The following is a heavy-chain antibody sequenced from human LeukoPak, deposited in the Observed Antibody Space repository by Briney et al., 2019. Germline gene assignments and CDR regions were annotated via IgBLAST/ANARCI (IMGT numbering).Heavy chain of an antibody. CDR1: GGSFSGYY. CDR2: INHSGST. V-gene: IGHV4-34*01. D-gene: IGHD2-2*01. Sequence: PSETLSLTCAVYGGSFSGYYWSWIRQPPGKGLEWIGEINHSGSTNYNPSLKSRVTISVDPSKNQFSLKLSSVTAADTAVYYCAREGAAPMYYYYMDVWGKGTTVTVSS. J-gene: IGHJ6*03. CDR3: AREGAAPMYYYYMDV.